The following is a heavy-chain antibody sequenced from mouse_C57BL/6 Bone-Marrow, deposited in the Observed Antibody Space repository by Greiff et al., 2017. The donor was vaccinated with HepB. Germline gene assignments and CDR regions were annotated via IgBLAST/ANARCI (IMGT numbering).Heavy chain of an antibody. CDR1: GFSFNTYA. Sequence: EVQLLESGGGLVQPKGSLKLSCAASGFSFNTYAMNWVRQAPGKGLEWVARIRSKSNNYATYYADSVKDRFTISRDDSESMLYLQMNNLKTEDTAMYYCVRPYWDYAMDYWGQGTSVTVSS. D-gene: IGHD4-1*01. J-gene: IGHJ4*01. V-gene: IGHV10-1*01. CDR3: VRPYWDYAMDY. CDR2: IRSKSNNYAT.